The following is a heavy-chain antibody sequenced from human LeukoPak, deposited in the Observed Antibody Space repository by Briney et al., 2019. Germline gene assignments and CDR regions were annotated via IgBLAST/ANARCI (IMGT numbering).Heavy chain of an antibody. CDR1: GYTFTSYH. Sequence: ASVKVSCKASGYTFTSYHMHWVRQAPGQGLEWMGKINLSGGSTTYAQKFQGRVTMTRDTSTSTVYMELSSLRSEDTAVYYCARGRRPFIVVVPAAQFDYWGQGSLVTVSS. V-gene: IGHV1-46*01. J-gene: IGHJ4*02. CDR2: INLSGGST. D-gene: IGHD2-2*01. CDR3: ARGRRPFIVVVPAAQFDY.